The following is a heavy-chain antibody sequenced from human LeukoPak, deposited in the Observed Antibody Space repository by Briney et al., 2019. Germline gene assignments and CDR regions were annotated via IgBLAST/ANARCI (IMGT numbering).Heavy chain of an antibody. CDR2: INQDGSTQ. CDR1: GFPFSGYW. J-gene: IGHJ4*02. Sequence: GGSLRLSCAASGFPFSGYWMDWVRQAPGRGMEWVANINQDGSTQYYAASVKGRFTISRDNAKSSLYLQMNILRAEDTAVYYCSRSLDYLGQGALVTVSS. V-gene: IGHV3-7*01. CDR3: SRSLDY.